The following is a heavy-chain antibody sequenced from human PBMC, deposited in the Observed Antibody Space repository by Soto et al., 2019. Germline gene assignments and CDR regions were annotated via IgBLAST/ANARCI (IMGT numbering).Heavy chain of an antibody. D-gene: IGHD3-10*01. V-gene: IGHV3-23*01. J-gene: IGHJ4*02. Sequence: GGSLRLSCAASGFTFSSYAMSWVRQAPGKGLEWVSAISGSGGSTYYADSVKGRFTISRDNSKNTLYLQMNSLRAEDTAVYYFAKYDRLATYGSGSYPLGYYFDYWGQGTLVTVSS. CDR3: AKYDRLATYGSGSYPLGYYFDY. CDR2: ISGSGGST. CDR1: GFTFSSYA.